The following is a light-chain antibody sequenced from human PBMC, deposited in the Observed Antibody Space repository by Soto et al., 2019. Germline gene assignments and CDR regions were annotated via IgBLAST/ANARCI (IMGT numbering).Light chain of an antibody. CDR2: GAS. Sequence: VWRQSPATLSXXGRGXTTLXRTXGQSLSSRNLAWYQQELGQVPPLLIYGASTTATGIPPRFSGSGSGQEFTLTISSLQSEDFAVYYCQQYNNGPPWTFGQGTKVDIK. V-gene: IGKV3-15*01. CDR3: QQYNNGPPWT. CDR1: QSLSSRN. J-gene: IGKJ1*01.